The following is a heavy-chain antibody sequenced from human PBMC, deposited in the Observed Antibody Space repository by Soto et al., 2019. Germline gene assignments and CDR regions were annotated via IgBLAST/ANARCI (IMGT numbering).Heavy chain of an antibody. D-gene: IGHD1-1*01. V-gene: IGHV4-39*01. CDR3: VRLYNFGPKTMDV. CDR2: MFYSGST. Sequence: QLQLQESGPGLVKASETLSLTCTVSGGSISSRTYFWGWIRQPPGRGLEWIGSMFYSGSTHYNPSLNSRGTIAIDTPKNQISLRLTSVTAADTAVYYCVRLYNFGPKTMDVWGQGTTVTVSS. J-gene: IGHJ6*02. CDR1: GGSISSRTYF.